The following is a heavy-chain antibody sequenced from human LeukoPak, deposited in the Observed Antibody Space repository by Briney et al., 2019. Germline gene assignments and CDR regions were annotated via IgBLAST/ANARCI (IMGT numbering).Heavy chain of an antibody. D-gene: IGHD2-2*01. Sequence: SVKVSCKASGGTFSSYAISWVRQAPGQGLEWMGGIIPIFGTANYAQKFQGRVTITADESTSTAYMELSSLRSEDTAVYYCARAEAAGIPAAMPLMWYYYYMDVWGKGTTVTGSS. J-gene: IGHJ6*03. CDR1: GGTFSSYA. CDR3: ARAEAAGIPAAMPLMWYYYYMDV. V-gene: IGHV1-69*01. CDR2: IIPIFGTA.